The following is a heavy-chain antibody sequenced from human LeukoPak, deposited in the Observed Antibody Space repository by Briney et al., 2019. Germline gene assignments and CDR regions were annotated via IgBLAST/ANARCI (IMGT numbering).Heavy chain of an antibody. V-gene: IGHV3-7*01. CDR2: IKQDGIEK. Sequence: GVSLRLSCAASGFTFSNFWMTWIRQAPGKGLEGVANIKQDGIEKYYADSVEGRFTVSRDNTKNTMFLQMDSLRVEDTAVYYCARGSSGYYCDHFQTWGQGSLVTVSS. CDR3: ARGSSGYYCDHFQT. D-gene: IGHD3-22*01. J-gene: IGHJ1*01. CDR1: GFTFSNFW.